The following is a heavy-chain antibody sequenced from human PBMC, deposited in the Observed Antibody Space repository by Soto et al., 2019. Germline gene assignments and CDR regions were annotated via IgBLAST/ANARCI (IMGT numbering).Heavy chain of an antibody. CDR1: GFTFSEYA. D-gene: IGHD1-1*01. Sequence: VQLVESGGGLAQPGKSLRLSCVASGFTFSEYAMHWVRQAPGKGLEWVSGISYNSGSIGYAASVKGRFSVSRDNDKKSLSLQIDNLRPEDTAFYYCTNGAPYHTGADYWGQGTLVTVSS. CDR3: TNGAPYHTGADY. V-gene: IGHV3-9*01. CDR2: ISYNSGSI. J-gene: IGHJ4*02.